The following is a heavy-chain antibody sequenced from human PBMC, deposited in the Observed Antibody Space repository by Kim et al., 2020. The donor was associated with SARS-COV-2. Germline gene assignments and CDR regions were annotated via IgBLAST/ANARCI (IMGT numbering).Heavy chain of an antibody. V-gene: IGHV5-51*01. CDR3: ARQTSSSSWHYYYYGMDV. J-gene: IGHJ6*02. Sequence: GESLKISCKGSGYSFTSYWIGWVRQMPGKGLEWMGIIYPGDSDTRYSPSFQGQVTISADKSISTAYLQWSSLKASDTAMYYWARQTSSSSWHYYYYGMDVWGQGTTVTVSS. CDR1: GYSFTSYW. D-gene: IGHD6-6*01. CDR2: IYPGDSDT.